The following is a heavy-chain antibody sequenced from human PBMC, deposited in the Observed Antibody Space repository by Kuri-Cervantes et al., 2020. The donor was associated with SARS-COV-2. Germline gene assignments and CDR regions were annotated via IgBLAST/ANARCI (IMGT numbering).Heavy chain of an antibody. V-gene: IGHV4-59*08. D-gene: IGHD3-22*01. J-gene: IGHJ4*02. CDR1: GGSISSYN. CDR2: IYYSGST. Sequence: SETLSLTCTVSGGSISSYNWSWIRQPPGKGLEWIGYIYYSGSTNYNPSLKSRVTISVDTSKNQFSLKLSSVTAADTAVYYCAAQFANYYDSSGYYNGFDYWGQGTLVTVSS. CDR3: AAQFANYYDSSGYYNGFDY.